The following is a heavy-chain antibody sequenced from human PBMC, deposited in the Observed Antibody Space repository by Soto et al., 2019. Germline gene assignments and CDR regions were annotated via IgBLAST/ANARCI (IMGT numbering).Heavy chain of an antibody. CDR2: INHSGST. V-gene: IGHV4-34*01. J-gene: IGHJ5*02. Sequence: SETLSLTCAVYGGSFSGYYWSWIRQPPGKGLEWIGEINHSGSTYYNPSLKSRVTISVDTSKNQFSLKLSSVTAADTAVYYCARDEVGEGGNWFDPWGQGTLVTVSS. CDR1: GGSFSGYY. D-gene: IGHD1-26*01. CDR3: ARDEVGEGGNWFDP.